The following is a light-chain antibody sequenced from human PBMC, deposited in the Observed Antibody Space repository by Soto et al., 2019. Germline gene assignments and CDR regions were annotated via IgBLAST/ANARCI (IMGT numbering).Light chain of an antibody. CDR1: SSDVGGYNY. V-gene: IGLV2-14*01. CDR2: EVS. Sequence: QSVLTQPASVSGSPGQSITISCTGTSSDVGGYNYVSWYQQHPGKAPKLMIYEVSNRPSGVSNRFSGSKSGNTASLTISGLQAEVEADYYCSSYTSSSTLRVFGGGTKLTVL. CDR3: SSYTSSSTLRV. J-gene: IGLJ3*02.